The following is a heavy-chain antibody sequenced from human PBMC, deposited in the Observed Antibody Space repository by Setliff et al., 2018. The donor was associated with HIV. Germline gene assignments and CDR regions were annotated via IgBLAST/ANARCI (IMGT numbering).Heavy chain of an antibody. CDR2: INAGNGNT. Sequence: ASVKVSCKASGYTFTTFAMHWVRQAPGQRLEWMGWINAGNGNTKYSQKFQGRVTITRDTSATTAYMELSSLRSEDTAVYYCAREDYYDSSGYAFDIWGQGTMVTVSS. CDR1: GYTFTTFA. D-gene: IGHD3-22*01. CDR3: AREDYYDSSGYAFDI. V-gene: IGHV1-3*01. J-gene: IGHJ3*02.